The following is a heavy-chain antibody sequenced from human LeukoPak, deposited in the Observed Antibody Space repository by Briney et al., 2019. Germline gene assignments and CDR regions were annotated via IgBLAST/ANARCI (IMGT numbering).Heavy chain of an antibody. D-gene: IGHD2-2*01. J-gene: IGHJ6*02. CDR2: INHSGST. V-gene: IGHV4-34*01. CDR3: ARGDIVVVPAAIGENYYYYYGMDV. Sequence: SETLSLTCAVYGGSFSGYYWSWIRQPPGKGLEWIGEINHSGSTNYNPSLKSRVTISVDTSKNQFPLKLSSVTAADTAVYYCARGDIVVVPAAIGENYYYYYGMDVWGQGTTVTVSS. CDR1: GGSFSGYY.